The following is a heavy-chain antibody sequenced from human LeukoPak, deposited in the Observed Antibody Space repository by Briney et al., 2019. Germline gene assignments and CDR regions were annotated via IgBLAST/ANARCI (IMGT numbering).Heavy chain of an antibody. V-gene: IGHV3-74*01. CDR2: INSDGSST. J-gene: IGHJ3*02. CDR1: GFSFITYN. CDR3: ARGSQLWLPGLAFDI. Sequence: GGSLRLSCAASGFSFITYNMNWVRQAPGKGLVWVSRINSDGSSTSYADSVKGRFTISRDNAKNTLYLQMNSLRAEDTAVYYCARGSQLWLPGLAFDIWGQGTMVTVSS. D-gene: IGHD5-18*01.